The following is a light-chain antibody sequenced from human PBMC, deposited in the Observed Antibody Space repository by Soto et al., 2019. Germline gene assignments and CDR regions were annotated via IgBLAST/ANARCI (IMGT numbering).Light chain of an antibody. CDR2: GTS. V-gene: IGLV1-40*01. CDR3: QSYDSSLSGSRV. Sequence: QSVLTQPPSVSGAPGQRVTISCAGSSSNIGAGYDVHWYQPLPGTAPKLLIFGTSNRPSGVPDRFSGSKSGTSASLAITGLRAEDEADYYCQSYDSSLSGSRVFGAGTKLTVL. CDR1: SSNIGAGYD. J-gene: IGLJ1*01.